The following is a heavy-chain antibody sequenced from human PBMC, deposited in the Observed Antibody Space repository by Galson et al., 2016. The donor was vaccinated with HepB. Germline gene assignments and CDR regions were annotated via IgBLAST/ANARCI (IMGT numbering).Heavy chain of an antibody. CDR3: ARSHLLGRGFGW. D-gene: IGHD7-27*01. CDR2: TFYRSAWQN. CDR1: GDSVSNNNAG. J-gene: IGHJ4*02. Sequence: CAISGDSVSNNNAGWYWIRQSPSRGLECLGRTFYRSAWQNDYAESVKSRITINPDTSKNEFSLHLSSVTPEDTGVYYCARSHLLGRGFGWWGQGTLVTVSS. V-gene: IGHV6-1*01.